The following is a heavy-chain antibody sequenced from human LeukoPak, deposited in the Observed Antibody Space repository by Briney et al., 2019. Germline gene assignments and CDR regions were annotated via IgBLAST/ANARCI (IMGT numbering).Heavy chain of an antibody. CDR3: ARDRDGYSYSDP. CDR2: IYNSGRT. CDR1: GGSISSGGFY. J-gene: IGHJ5*02. D-gene: IGHD5-24*01. V-gene: IGHV4-31*03. Sequence: SETLSLTCTVSGGSISSGGFYWTWVRQPPGKGLEWIGYIYNSGRTYYNPSLKSRVTISGDTSKNQFSLTLSSVTAADTAVYYCARDRDGYSYSDPWGQGTLVTVSS.